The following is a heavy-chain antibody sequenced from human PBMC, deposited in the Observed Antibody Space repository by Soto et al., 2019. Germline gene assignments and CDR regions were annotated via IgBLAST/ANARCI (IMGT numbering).Heavy chain of an antibody. D-gene: IGHD4-17*01. CDR3: AREGHYPDYYYGMDV. J-gene: IGHJ6*02. CDR1: GYTFTRYG. CDR2: INGYNGNT. V-gene: IGHV1-18*01. Sequence: QVQLVQSGAEVKKPGASVKVSCKASGYTFTRYGITWVRQARGQGLEWMGWINGYNGNTKYAQKLQGRVTMTTDTATRPAYMGLMSLTSDDTVVYYCAREGHYPDYYYGMDVWGQGTTVTVSS.